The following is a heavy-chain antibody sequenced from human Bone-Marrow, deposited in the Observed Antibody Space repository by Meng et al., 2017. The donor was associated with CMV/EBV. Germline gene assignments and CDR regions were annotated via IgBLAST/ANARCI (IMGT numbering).Heavy chain of an antibody. CDR3: ASWGQLVDYYGMDV. V-gene: IGHV3-13*01. D-gene: IGHD6-6*01. CDR1: GSTFDDYT. J-gene: IGHJ6*02. CDR2: IGTAGDT. Sequence: GESLKISCAASGSTFDDYTMHWVRQAPGKGLEWVSAIGTAGDTYYPGSVKGRFTISRENAKNSLYLQMNSLRAEDTAVYYCASWGQLVDYYGMDVWGQGTLVTVSS.